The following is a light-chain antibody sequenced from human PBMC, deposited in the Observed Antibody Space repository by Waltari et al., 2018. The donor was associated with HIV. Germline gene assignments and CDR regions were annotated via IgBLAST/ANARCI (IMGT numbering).Light chain of an antibody. CDR3: AAWDDSLNGNV. V-gene: IGLV1-44*01. CDR1: SSNMGRNP. Sequence: QAVVPQPPAASGPHGQRVTSPCSGSSSNMGRNPVHSYQPRPGTAPKLLIYSNNPPPSGVPDRFSGSKSGTSASLAISGLQSEDEADYYCAAWDDSLNGNVFGTGTKVTVL. CDR2: SNN. J-gene: IGLJ1*01.